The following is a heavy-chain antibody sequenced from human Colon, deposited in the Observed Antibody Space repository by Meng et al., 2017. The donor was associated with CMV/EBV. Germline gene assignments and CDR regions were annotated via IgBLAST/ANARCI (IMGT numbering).Heavy chain of an antibody. D-gene: IGHD2-21*02. V-gene: IGHV4-61*01. Sequence: SGGSVKSGSDYWGWSRQPPGKGLEWIGHVYYTGSTNYDPSLRGRVTMSMDTSKNQFSLMLNSVTAADTAVYYCARGKTMYGVTYYFDSWGLGTLVTVSS. CDR1: GGSVKSGSDY. J-gene: IGHJ4*02. CDR2: VYYTGST. CDR3: ARGKTMYGVTYYFDS.